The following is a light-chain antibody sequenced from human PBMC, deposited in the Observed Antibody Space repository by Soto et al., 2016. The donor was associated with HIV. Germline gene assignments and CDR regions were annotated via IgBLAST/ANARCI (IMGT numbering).Light chain of an antibody. J-gene: IGKJ1*01. CDR2: GAA. Sequence: DIQLTLSPSFLSASVGDRVTITCRASQGISSYLAWYQQKPRKAPKLLIYGAATLQTGVPSRFSGSGSGTEFTLTISSLRPEDFATYYCQQSYSTPWTFGQGTKVGIK. CDR1: QGISSY. CDR3: QQSYSTPWT. V-gene: IGKV1-9*01.